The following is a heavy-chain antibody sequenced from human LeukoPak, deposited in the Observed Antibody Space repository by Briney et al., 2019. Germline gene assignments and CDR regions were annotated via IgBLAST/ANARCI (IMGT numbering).Heavy chain of an antibody. D-gene: IGHD6-6*01. CDR3: ARGRFWGSSSSGY. CDR1: GGSISSYY. Sequence: NSSETLSLTCTVSGGSISSYYWSWIRQPPGKGLEWIGEINHSGSTNYNPSLKSRVTISVDTSKNQFSLKLNSVTAADTAVYYCARGRFWGSSSSGYWGQGTLVTVSS. J-gene: IGHJ4*02. V-gene: IGHV4-34*01. CDR2: INHSGST.